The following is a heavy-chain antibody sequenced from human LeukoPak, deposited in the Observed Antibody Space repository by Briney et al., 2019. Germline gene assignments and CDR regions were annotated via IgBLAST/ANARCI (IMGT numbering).Heavy chain of an antibody. CDR2: ISSSGSTI. D-gene: IGHD3-9*01. Sequence: PGGSLRLSCAASGFTFSDYYMSWIRQAPGKGLEGVSYISSSGSTIYYADSVKGRFTISRDNAKNSLYLQMNSLRAEDTALYYCAKDILNDILTGYFDYWGQGTLVTVSS. CDR1: GFTFSDYY. CDR3: AKDILNDILTGYFDY. J-gene: IGHJ4*02. V-gene: IGHV3-11*01.